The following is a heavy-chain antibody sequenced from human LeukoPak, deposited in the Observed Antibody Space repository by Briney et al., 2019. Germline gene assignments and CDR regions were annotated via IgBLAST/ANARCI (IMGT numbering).Heavy chain of an antibody. Sequence: GRSLSLSCAASGFTFDDYAMHWVRQAPGKGLEGVSGLSWNSGSIGYAFSVKGRFTISRDNAKASLYLQMNSLRAEDTALYYCARYLGPGSMATSPGCDYWGQATLVTVSS. CDR2: LSWNSGSI. CDR1: GFTFDDYA. CDR3: ARYLGPGSMATSPGCDY. V-gene: IGHV3-9*01. D-gene: IGHD5-24*01. J-gene: IGHJ4*02.